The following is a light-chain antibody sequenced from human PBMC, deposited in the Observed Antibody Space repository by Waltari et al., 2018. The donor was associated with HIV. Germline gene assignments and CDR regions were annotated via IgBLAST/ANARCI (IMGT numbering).Light chain of an antibody. CDR1: QSISSW. V-gene: IGKV1-5*03. Sequence: DIQMTQSPSTLSASVGDRVTFTCRASQSISSWLAWYQQKPGKAPKLLIYKASTLQSGVPSRFSGSGSGTEFTLPISSLQPDDFATYYCQQYNSYPMYTFGQGAKLEIK. CDR2: KAS. J-gene: IGKJ2*01. CDR3: QQYNSYPMYT.